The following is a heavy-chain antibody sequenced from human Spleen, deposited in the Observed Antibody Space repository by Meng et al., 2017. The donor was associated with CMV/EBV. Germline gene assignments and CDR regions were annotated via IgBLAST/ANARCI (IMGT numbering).Heavy chain of an antibody. CDR2: TYYRSKWYN. V-gene: IGHV6-1*01. J-gene: IGHJ5*02. D-gene: IGHD6-13*01. Sequence: QVQLQQSGPGLVKPSQTHSLTCAISGDSVSSNSAAWNWIRQSPSRGLEWLGRTYYRSKWYNDYAVSVKSRITINPDTSKNQFSLQLNSVTPEDTAVYYCARVSGLEGSSSWYFDPWGQGTLVTVSS. CDR1: GDSVSSNSAA. CDR3: ARVSGLEGSSSWYFDP.